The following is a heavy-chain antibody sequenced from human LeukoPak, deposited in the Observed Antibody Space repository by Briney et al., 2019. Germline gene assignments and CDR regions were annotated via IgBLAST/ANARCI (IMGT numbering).Heavy chain of an antibody. D-gene: IGHD6-13*01. V-gene: IGHV3-30*02. CDR2: IRYDGSDK. J-gene: IGHJ4*02. CDR3: ARARAGGFDY. Sequence: GGSLRLSCAASGFSFSSYGMHWVRQAPGKGLEWVAFIRYDGSDKYYADSVKGRFTISRDNAKNTLYLQMNSLRAEDTAVYYCARARAGGFDYWGQGTLVTVSS. CDR1: GFSFSSYG.